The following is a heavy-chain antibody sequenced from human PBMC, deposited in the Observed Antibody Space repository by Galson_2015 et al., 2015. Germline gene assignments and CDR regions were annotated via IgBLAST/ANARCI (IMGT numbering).Heavy chain of an antibody. V-gene: IGHV1-2*04. CDR2: INPNSGGT. CDR3: ARESGGDYVGAFDI. J-gene: IGHJ3*02. CDR1: GYTFTGYY. Sequence: SCKASGYTFTGYYMHWVRQAPGQGLEWMGWINPNSGGTNYAQKFQGWVTMTRDTSISTAYMELSRLRSDDTAVYYCARESGGDYVGAFDIWGQGTMVTVSS. D-gene: IGHD2-21*02.